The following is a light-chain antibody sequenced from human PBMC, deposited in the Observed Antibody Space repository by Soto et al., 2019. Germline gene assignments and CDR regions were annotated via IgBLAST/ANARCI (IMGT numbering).Light chain of an antibody. Sequence: EIVMTQSPDTLSVSPGERATLSCRASRSISSTLAWYQQKPGQAPRLLIYDASTRDAGIPARISASGSGTEFTLTISSLQSEDFAVYYCQPFETWPHTFGQGTKVEIK. CDR2: DAS. CDR3: QPFETWPHT. V-gene: IGKV3-15*01. J-gene: IGKJ1*01. CDR1: RSISST.